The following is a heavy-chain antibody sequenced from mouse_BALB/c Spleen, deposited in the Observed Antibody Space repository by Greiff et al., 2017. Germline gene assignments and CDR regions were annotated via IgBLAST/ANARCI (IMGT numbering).Heavy chain of an antibody. J-gene: IGHJ1*01. D-gene: IGHD1-1*01. CDR1: GFTFSSYA. CDR3: ARPYGSSYWYFDV. V-gene: IGHV5-6-5*01. Sequence: EVKVVESGGGLVKPGGSLKLSCAASGFTFSSYAMSWVRQTPEKRLEWVASISSGGSTYYPDSVKGRFTISRDNARNILYLQMSSLRSEDTAMYYCARPYGSSYWYFDVWGAGTTVTVSS. CDR2: ISSGGST.